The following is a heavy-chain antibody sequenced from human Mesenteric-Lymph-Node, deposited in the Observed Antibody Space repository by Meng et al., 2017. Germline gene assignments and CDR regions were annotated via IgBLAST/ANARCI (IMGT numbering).Heavy chain of an antibody. J-gene: IGHJ4*02. V-gene: IGHV1-24*01. Sequence: ASVKVSCKASGYTFTGYYMHWVRQAPGKGLEWMGGFDPEDGKTVYAQNFQGRVTMTEDTSSDTAYMELYNLGSEDTAVYYCATDLIIWGSGSYWGQGTLVTVSS. CDR3: ATDLIIWGSGSY. CDR1: GYTFTGYY. CDR2: FDPEDGKT. D-gene: IGHD3-10*01.